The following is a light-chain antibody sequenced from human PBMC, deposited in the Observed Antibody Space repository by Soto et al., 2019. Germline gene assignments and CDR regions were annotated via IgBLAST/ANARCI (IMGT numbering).Light chain of an antibody. CDR3: QHRSN. V-gene: IGKV3-11*01. CDR2: TAS. CDR1: QSISSY. Sequence: DIVLTQSPATLSFFPGERATLSCRASQSISSYLAWYQQKPGQAPRLLMYTASNRATGIPARFSGSGSGTDFTLTISSLEPEDFAVYYCQHRSNFGGGTKVEIK. J-gene: IGKJ4*01.